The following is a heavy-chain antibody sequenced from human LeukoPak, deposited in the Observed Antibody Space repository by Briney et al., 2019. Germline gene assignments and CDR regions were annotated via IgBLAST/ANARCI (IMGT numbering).Heavy chain of an antibody. CDR2: ISGSGVNT. V-gene: IGHV3-23*01. J-gene: IGHJ4*02. CDR1: GFTFSSYG. Sequence: GGSLRLSCAASGFTFSSYGMTWVRQTPGKGLEWVSAISGSGVNTYYADSVKGRFTISRDNSKNTLYLQMNSLRAEDTAVYYCAKDAYDSSAYYNYWGQGTLVTVSS. D-gene: IGHD3-22*01. CDR3: AKDAYDSSAYYNY.